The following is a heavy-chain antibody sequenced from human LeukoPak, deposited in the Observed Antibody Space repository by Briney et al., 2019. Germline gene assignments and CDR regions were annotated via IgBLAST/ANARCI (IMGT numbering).Heavy chain of an antibody. CDR1: GFTFSSYA. CDR3: AKGGNTAMAPAFDI. D-gene: IGHD5-18*01. J-gene: IGHJ3*02. V-gene: IGHV3-23*01. CDR2: ISGSGGRT. Sequence: GGSLRLSCAASGFTFSSYAMSGVGQAPGKGLEGVSAISGSGGRTYYADPVKGRLTISRDNSKNTLYLQMNSLRAEDTAVYYCAKGGNTAMAPAFDIWGQGTMVTVSS.